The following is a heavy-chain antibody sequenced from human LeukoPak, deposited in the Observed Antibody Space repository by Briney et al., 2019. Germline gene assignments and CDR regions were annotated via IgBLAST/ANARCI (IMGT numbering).Heavy chain of an antibody. CDR1: GYTFISYG. J-gene: IGHJ4*02. CDR3: VRADSSGHFDY. D-gene: IGHD3-22*01. V-gene: IGHV1-18*01. CDR2: ISAYNGNT. Sequence: PGASVKVSCKASGYTFISYGISWVRQAPGQGLEWMAWISAYNGNTNYAEKLQGRVTMTTDTSTSTAYMELRSLRSDDTAVYYCVRADSSGHFDYWGQGTLVTVSS.